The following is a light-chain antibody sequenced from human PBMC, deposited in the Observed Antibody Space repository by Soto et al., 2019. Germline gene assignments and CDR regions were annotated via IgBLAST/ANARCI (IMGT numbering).Light chain of an antibody. V-gene: IGLV1-44*01. CDR2: TNN. CDR3: ATWDDSLNGVI. Sequence: QTVVTQAPSASGTPGQRVTISCSGSNSNIGRNTVNWYQQLPGMAPKLLIYTNNQRPSGVPDRFSGSKSGTSASLAISGLQSEDEADYYCATWDDSLNGVIFGGGTKLTVL. J-gene: IGLJ2*01. CDR1: NSNIGRNT.